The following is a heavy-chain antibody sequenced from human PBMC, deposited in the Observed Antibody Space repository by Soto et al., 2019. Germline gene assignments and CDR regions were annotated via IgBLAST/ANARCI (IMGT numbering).Heavy chain of an antibody. Sequence: GSLRLSCAASGFTFSSYWMSWVRQAPGKGLEWVANIKQDGSEKYYVDSVKGRFTISRDNAKNSLYLQMNSLRAEDTAVYYCARDLIWGSDAFDIWGQGTMVTVSS. CDR1: GFTFSSYW. CDR3: ARDLIWGSDAFDI. CDR2: IKQDGSEK. D-gene: IGHD3-16*01. J-gene: IGHJ3*02. V-gene: IGHV3-7*01.